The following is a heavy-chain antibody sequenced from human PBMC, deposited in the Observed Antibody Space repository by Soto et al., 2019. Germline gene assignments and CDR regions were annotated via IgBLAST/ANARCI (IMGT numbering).Heavy chain of an antibody. D-gene: IGHD3-10*01. CDR2: MWYHGRDL. J-gene: IGHJ6*02. V-gene: IGHV3-33*01. Sequence: PGGSLRLSCAASGFSFSDYVMHWVRQAPGKGLEWVAVMWYHGRDLFYTDSVKGRFTISRDNSKNTLFLQMNSLRADDTAVYYCASDLSGRADVWGQGTTVTVSS. CDR1: GFSFSDYV. CDR3: ASDLSGRADV.